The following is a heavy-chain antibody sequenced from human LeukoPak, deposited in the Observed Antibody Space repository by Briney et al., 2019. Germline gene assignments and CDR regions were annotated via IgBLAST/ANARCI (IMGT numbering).Heavy chain of an antibody. V-gene: IGHV4-34*01. CDR3: ARGVTYYCGSGRPYYFDY. CDR1: GGSFSGYY. J-gene: IGHJ4*02. CDR2: INHSGST. Sequence: SETLSLTCAVYGGSFSGYYWSWIRQPPGKGLEWIGEINHSGSTNYNPSLKSRVTISVDTSKNQFSLKLSSVTAADTAVYYCARGVTYYCGSGRPYYFDYWGQGTLVTVSS. D-gene: IGHD3-10*01.